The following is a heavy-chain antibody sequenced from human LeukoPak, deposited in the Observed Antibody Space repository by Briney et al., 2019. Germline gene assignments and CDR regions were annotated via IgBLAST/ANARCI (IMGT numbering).Heavy chain of an antibody. Sequence: SETLSPTCAVSGGSIRSSKWWSWVRQPPGQGLEWIGEIYHSGSTNYNPSLKSRVTISVDKSKNQFSLKLTSVTAADTAVYYCARDDGYSNYFDYWGQGTLVTVSS. CDR1: GGSIRSSKW. V-gene: IGHV4-4*02. CDR3: ARDDGYSNYFDY. D-gene: IGHD5-24*01. J-gene: IGHJ4*02. CDR2: IYHSGST.